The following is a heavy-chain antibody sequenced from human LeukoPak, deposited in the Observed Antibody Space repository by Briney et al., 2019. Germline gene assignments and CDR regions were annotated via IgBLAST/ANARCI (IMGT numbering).Heavy chain of an antibody. D-gene: IGHD6-13*01. CDR3: ARDRTAAGTFDY. J-gene: IGHJ4*02. V-gene: IGHV3-66*01. CDR2: IYSGGST. CDR1: GFTVSSNY. Sequence: PGGSLRLSCAASGFTVSSNYMSWVRQAPGKGLEWVSAIYSGGSTYYADSVKGRSTISRDNSKNTLYLQMNSLRAEDTAVYYCARDRTAAGTFDYWGQGTLVTVSS.